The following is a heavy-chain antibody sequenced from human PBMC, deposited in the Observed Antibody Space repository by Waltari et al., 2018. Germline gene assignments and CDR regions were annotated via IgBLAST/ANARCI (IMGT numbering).Heavy chain of an antibody. CDR3: ARGRYCSGGSCYSVVWFDP. Sequence: INWVRQATGQGLEWMGWMNPNSGNTGYAQKFQGRVTMTRNTSVSTAYMELSSLRSEDTAVYYCARGRYCSGGSCYSVVWFDPWGQGTLVTVSS. CDR2: MNPNSGNT. V-gene: IGHV1-8*01. J-gene: IGHJ5*02. D-gene: IGHD2-15*01.